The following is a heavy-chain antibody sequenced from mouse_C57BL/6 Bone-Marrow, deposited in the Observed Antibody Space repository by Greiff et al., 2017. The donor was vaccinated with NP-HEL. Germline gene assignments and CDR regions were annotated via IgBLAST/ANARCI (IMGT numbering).Heavy chain of an antibody. Sequence: QVQLQQSGAELMKPGASVKLSCKATGYTFTGYWIEWVKQRPGHGLEWIGEILPGSGSTNYNEKFKGKATFTADTHSTTAYMQLRCLTTEDSAIYYCARKGIYYGYPYAMDYWGQGTSVTVSS. CDR1: GYTFTGYW. J-gene: IGHJ4*01. D-gene: IGHD2-2*01. CDR3: ARKGIYYGYPYAMDY. V-gene: IGHV1-9*01. CDR2: ILPGSGST.